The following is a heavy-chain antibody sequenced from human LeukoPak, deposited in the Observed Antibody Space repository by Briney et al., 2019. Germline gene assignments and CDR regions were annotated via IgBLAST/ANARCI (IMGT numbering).Heavy chain of an antibody. CDR2: ISPGGTM. CDR3: ASQRGFDY. D-gene: IGHD3-10*01. J-gene: IGHJ4*02. V-gene: IGHV3-48*02. CDR1: GFTFSSYT. Sequence: GGSLRLSCAASGFTFSSYTMNWIRQAPGKGLEWVSYISPGGTMYYADSVKGRFTISRDNAKNSLYLQMNSLRHEDTAVYYCASQRGFDYWGQGALVTVSS.